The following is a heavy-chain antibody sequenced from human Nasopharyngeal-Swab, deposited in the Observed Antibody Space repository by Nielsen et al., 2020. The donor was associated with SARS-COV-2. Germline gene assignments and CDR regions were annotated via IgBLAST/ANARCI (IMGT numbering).Heavy chain of an antibody. CDR3: AKDVVEYCSATNCFGALES. Sequence: GESLKISCAASGFALGSYAMSWVRQAPGKGLEWVSVVSGTGASTYIAESVKGRFTISRDYSKNTMYLQMSSLRVEDTAVYYCAKDVVEYCSATNCFGALESWGQGEKVTVSS. J-gene: IGHJ3*01. V-gene: IGHV3-23*01. CDR2: VSGTGAST. D-gene: IGHD2-15*01. CDR1: GFALGSYA.